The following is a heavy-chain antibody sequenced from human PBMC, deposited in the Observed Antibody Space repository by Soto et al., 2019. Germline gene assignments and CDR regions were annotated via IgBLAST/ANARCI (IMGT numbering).Heavy chain of an antibody. Sequence: QVPLVQSGAEVKKPGASVKVSCKASGYTFTSYDINWVRQATVQGLEWMGWMNPNSGNTGYAQKFQGRVTMTRNTSISTAYMELSSLRSEDTAVYYCARLAPYLQRNYYYYMDVWGIGTTVTVSS. CDR2: MNPNSGNT. J-gene: IGHJ6*03. CDR3: ARLAPYLQRNYYYYMDV. CDR1: GYTFTSYD. V-gene: IGHV1-8*01.